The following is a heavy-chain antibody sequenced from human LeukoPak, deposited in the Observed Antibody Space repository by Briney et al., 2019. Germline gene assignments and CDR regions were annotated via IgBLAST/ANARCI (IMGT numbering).Heavy chain of an antibody. CDR2: INHSGST. J-gene: IGHJ6*02. Sequence: NPSETLSLTCAVYGGSFSGYYWSWIRQPPGKGLEWTGEINHSGSTNYNPSLKSRVTISVDTSKNQFSLKLSSVTAADTAVYYCARGDYGSGVYGMDVWGQGTTVTVSS. V-gene: IGHV4-34*01. CDR1: GGSFSGYY. CDR3: ARGDYGSGVYGMDV. D-gene: IGHD3-10*01.